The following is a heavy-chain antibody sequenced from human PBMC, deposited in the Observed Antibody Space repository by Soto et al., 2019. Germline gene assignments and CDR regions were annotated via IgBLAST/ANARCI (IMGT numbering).Heavy chain of an antibody. D-gene: IGHD1-1*01. CDR2: IYYSGST. Sequence: SETLSLTCTVAGASISSYYWSWIRQPPGKGLEWIGYIYYSGSTNYNPSLKSRVTISVDTSKNQFSLKLSSVTAADTAMYYCARDTTPSLWGQGTLVTVSS. CDR3: ARDTTPSL. V-gene: IGHV4-59*01. CDR1: GASISSYY. J-gene: IGHJ4*02.